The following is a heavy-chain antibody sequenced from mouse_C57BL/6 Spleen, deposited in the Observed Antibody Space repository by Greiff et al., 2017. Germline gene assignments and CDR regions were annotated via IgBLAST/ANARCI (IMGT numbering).Heavy chain of an antibody. Sequence: EVQRVESGGGLVQPKGSLKLSCAASGFSFNTYAMNWVRQAPGKGLEWVARIRSKSNNYATYYADSVKDRFTISRDDSESMLYLQMNNLKTEDTAMYYWVRGYYYGRSYEDYAMDYWGQGTSVTVSS. V-gene: IGHV10-1*01. CDR1: GFSFNTYA. CDR3: VRGYYYGRSYEDYAMDY. CDR2: IRSKSNNYAT. D-gene: IGHD1-1*01. J-gene: IGHJ4*01.